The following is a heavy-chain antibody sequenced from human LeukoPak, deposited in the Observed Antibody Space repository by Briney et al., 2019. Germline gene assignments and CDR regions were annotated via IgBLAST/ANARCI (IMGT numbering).Heavy chain of an antibody. CDR2: ISGYNGNT. D-gene: IGHD1-1*01. CDR1: GYTFTNYG. V-gene: IGHV1-18*01. Sequence: ASVKVSCKASGYTFTNYGISWVRQAPGQGLEWMGWISGYNGNTKYAQKFQDRVTMTTDTSTRTVYMELRSLRSDDTAVYYCARDGTTGTTFRFDPWGQGTLVTVSS. CDR3: ARDGTTGTTFRFDP. J-gene: IGHJ5*02.